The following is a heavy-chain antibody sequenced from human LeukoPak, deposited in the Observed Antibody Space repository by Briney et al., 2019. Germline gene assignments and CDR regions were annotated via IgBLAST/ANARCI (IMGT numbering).Heavy chain of an antibody. CDR1: GFTFSSYA. D-gene: IGHD3-3*01. J-gene: IGHJ4*02. Sequence: GGSLRLSCAASGFTFSSYAMSWVRQAPGKGLEWVSAISGSGGSTYYADSVKGRFTISRDNSKNTLYLQMNSLRAEDTAVYYCARGARVLRFLEWLGRPHLLDYWGQGTLVTVPS. V-gene: IGHV3-23*01. CDR3: ARGARVLRFLEWLGRPHLLDY. CDR2: ISGSGGST.